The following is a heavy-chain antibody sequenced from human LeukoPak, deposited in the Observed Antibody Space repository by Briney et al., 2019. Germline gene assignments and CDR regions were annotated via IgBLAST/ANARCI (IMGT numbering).Heavy chain of an antibody. Sequence: GASVKVSCKASGGTFSSYAISWVRQAPGQGLEWMGRIIPILGIANYAQKFQGRVTITADKSTSTAYMELSSLRSEDTAVYYCARRIAAAAPFDYWGQGTLVTVSS. J-gene: IGHJ4*02. CDR3: ARRIAAAAPFDY. D-gene: IGHD6-13*01. CDR2: IIPILGIA. V-gene: IGHV1-69*04. CDR1: GGTFSSYA.